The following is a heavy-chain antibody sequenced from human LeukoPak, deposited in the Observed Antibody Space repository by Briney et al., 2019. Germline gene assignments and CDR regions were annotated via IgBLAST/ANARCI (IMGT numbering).Heavy chain of an antibody. D-gene: IGHD1-26*01. J-gene: IGHJ6*03. CDR2: INHSGST. CDR3: ARRYSGTYSMDV. CDR1: GGSFSGYY. V-gene: IGHV4-34*01. Sequence: ASETLSLTCAVYGGSFSGYYWSWIRQPPGKGLEWIGEINHSGSTNYNPSLKSRVTISVDTSKNQFFLKLSSVTAADTAVYYCARRYSGTYSMDVWGKGTTVTVSS.